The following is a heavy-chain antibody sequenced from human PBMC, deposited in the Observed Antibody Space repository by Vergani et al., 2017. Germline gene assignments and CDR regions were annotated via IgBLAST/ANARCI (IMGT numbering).Heavy chain of an antibody. CDR2: ISSSSSTI. D-gene: IGHD6-6*01. CDR3: ARDRAGAARYWYFDL. J-gene: IGHJ2*01. Sequence: EVQLVESGGGLVQPGGSLRLSCAASGFTFSSYSMNWVRQAPGKGLEWVSYISSSSSTIYYADSVKGRFTISRDNAKNSLYLQMKSLRAEDTAVYYCARDRAGAARYWYFDLWGRGTLVTVSS. CDR1: GFTFSSYS. V-gene: IGHV3-48*01.